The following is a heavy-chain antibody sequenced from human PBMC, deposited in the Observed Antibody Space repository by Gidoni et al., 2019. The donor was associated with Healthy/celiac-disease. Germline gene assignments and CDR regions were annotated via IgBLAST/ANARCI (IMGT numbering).Heavy chain of an antibody. CDR2: IYYSGST. V-gene: IGHV4-59*01. J-gene: IGHJ4*02. Sequence: QVQLQESGPGLVKPSETLSLTCTVSGGFISSYYWSWIRQPPGKGLGWIGYIYYSGSTNYNPSLKSRVTISVDTSKNQFSLKLSSVTAADTAVYYCASVDYYDSSGYLDYWGQGTLVTVSS. D-gene: IGHD3-22*01. CDR3: ASVDYYDSSGYLDY. CDR1: GGFISSYY.